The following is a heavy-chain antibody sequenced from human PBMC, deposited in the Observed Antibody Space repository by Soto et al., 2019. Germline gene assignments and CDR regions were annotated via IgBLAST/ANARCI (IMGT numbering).Heavy chain of an antibody. CDR3: AKDGPPCSSTICHNLVWFDP. Sequence: EVQLLESGGGLVQPGGSLRLSCAASGFTFSSYAMSRVRQAPGKGLEWVSAISGSGGSTYYADSVKGRLTISRDNSKNTLYLQMNRLRADDTAVYYCAKDGPPCSSTICHNLVWFDPWGQGTLVTVSS. J-gene: IGHJ5*02. CDR1: GFTFSSYA. V-gene: IGHV3-23*01. D-gene: IGHD2-2*02. CDR2: ISGSGGST.